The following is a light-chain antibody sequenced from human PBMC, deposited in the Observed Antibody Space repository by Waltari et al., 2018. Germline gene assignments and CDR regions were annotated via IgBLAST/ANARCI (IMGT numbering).Light chain of an antibody. V-gene: IGLV2-14*01. CDR1: SIDIGAYNF. Sequence: QSALTQPASVSGSPGQSITISCTGTSIDIGAYNFVSWYQNNPGKAPKVMIYDVNNRPAGVSSRFSGSKSGNTASLTISGLQAEDEADYYCSSYTTGSTRYVFGSGTKVTVL. CDR3: SSYTTGSTRYV. CDR2: DVN. J-gene: IGLJ1*01.